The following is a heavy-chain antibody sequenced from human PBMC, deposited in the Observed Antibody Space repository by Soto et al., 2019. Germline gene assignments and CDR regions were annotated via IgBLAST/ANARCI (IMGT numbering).Heavy chain of an antibody. CDR1: GGSISSYY. CDR2: IYYSGST. J-gene: IGHJ4*02. V-gene: IGHV4-59*08. D-gene: IGHD4-17*01. Sequence: PSETLSLTCTVSGGSISSYYWSWIRQPPGKGLEWIGYIYYSGSTNYNPSLKSRVTISVDTSKNQFSLKLSSVTAADTAVYYCARHSPYGDYVEFDYWGQGTLVTVSS. CDR3: ARHSPYGDYVEFDY.